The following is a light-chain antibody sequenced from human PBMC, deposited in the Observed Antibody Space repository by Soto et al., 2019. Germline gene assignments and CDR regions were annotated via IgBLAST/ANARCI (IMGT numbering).Light chain of an antibody. CDR2: ATS. V-gene: IGKV1-39*01. Sequence: DIQMTQSPSSLSASVGDRVTITCRASQAIHSYLNWYQQKPGKAPNLLIFATSTLQSGVPSRFSGSGSGTDFTLTISSLKPEDFATYYCQQRETFGSGTKVDIK. CDR3: QQRET. J-gene: IGKJ3*01. CDR1: QAIHSY.